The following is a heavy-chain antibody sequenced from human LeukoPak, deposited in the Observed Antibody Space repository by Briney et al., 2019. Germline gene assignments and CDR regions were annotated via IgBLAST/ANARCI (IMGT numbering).Heavy chain of an antibody. CDR3: ARGPALYCTSSSCLDGVD. Sequence: GGSLRLSCAASGFTFSDYAMNWVRQAPGKGLEWVSSISSGGSYISYADSVKGRFTVSRDNAKDSLFLKMRSLRDEDTAVYYCARGPALYCTSSSCLDGVDWGQGTLVSVSS. CDR1: GFTFSDYA. V-gene: IGHV3-21*01. D-gene: IGHD2-2*01. CDR2: ISSGGSYI. J-gene: IGHJ4*02.